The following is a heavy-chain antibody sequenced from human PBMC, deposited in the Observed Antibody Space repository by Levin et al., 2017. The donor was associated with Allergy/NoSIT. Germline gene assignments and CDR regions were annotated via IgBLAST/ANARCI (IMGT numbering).Heavy chain of an antibody. CDR2: IYSGGST. J-gene: IGHJ4*02. CDR3: ARVRLRTKYFDY. V-gene: IGHV3-66*02. CDR1: GFTVSSNY. D-gene: IGHD1/OR15-1a*01. Sequence: GGSLRLSCAASGFTVSSNYMSWVRQAPGKGLEWVSVIYSGGSTYYADSVKGRFTISRDNSKNTLYLQMNSLRAEDTAVYYCARVRLRTKYFDYWGQGTLVTVSS.